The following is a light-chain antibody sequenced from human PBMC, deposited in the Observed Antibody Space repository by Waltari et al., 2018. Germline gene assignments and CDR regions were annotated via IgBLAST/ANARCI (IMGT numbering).Light chain of an antibody. V-gene: IGKV4-1*01. Sequence: DIVMTQSPDSLAVSLGERATINCKSSQSVLYSANNKNFLAWYQQKPGQPPKLLIYWASFRASGVPGRFSGSASGTDFTLTISTLQAEDVAVYYCHQYYSTPDTFGQGTHLEIK. CDR2: WAS. CDR3: HQYYSTPDT. J-gene: IGKJ2*01. CDR1: QSVLYSANNKNF.